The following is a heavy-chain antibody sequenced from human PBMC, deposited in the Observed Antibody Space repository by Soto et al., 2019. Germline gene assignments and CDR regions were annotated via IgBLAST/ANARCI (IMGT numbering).Heavy chain of an antibody. V-gene: IGHV5-51*03. CDR2: ISPGDSNT. J-gene: IGHJ6*03. Sequence: EVQLVQSGAEVKKPGESLKISCQGSGYSFTSYWLGWVRLMPGKGLECLGIISPGDSNTRYSPSFQGQVTLSADKSINTAYLQWSSLKASDTAMYYCARLFWEGAAGAIEGHYYMDVWGTGTTVTVSS. CDR3: ARLFWEGAAGAIEGHYYMDV. D-gene: IGHD6-13*01. CDR1: GYSFTSYW.